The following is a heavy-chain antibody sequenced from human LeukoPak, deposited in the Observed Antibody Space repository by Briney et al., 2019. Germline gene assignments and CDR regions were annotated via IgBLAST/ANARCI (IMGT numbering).Heavy chain of an antibody. CDR2: IWYDGSNK. CDR3: ARDQAYFDY. Sequence: PGRSLRLSCAVSAXTLSSYGMHWVRQAPGKGLEWVAVIWYDGSNKYYADSVKGRFTISRDNSKNTLYLQMNSLRTEDTAVYYCARDQAYFDYWGQGTMVTVSS. CDR1: AXTLSSYG. V-gene: IGHV3-33*01. J-gene: IGHJ4*02.